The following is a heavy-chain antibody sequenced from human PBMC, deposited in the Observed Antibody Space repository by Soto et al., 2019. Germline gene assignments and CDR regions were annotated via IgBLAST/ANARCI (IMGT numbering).Heavy chain of an antibody. D-gene: IGHD1-1*01. V-gene: IGHV3-23*01. CDR1: GFTFSNYV. J-gene: IGHJ4*02. CDR3: AKLPLVLDLDSDY. Sequence: GGSLRLSCAASGFTFSNYVMSWVRQAPGKGLEWVSSISGSGDNTYYADSVKGRFTISRDNSKNTLLLQMNSLRAEDTAVYYCAKLPLVLDLDSDYWRQGTLVTVS. CDR2: ISGSGDNT.